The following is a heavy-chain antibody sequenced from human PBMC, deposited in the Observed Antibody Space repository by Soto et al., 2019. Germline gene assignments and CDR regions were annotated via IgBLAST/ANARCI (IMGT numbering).Heavy chain of an antibody. CDR1: GFTFSNYA. J-gene: IGHJ4*02. V-gene: IGHV3-33*01. D-gene: IGHD6-19*01. Sequence: VQLVESGGGVVQPGRSLRLSCAASGFTFSNYAMHWVRQAPGKGLEWVAVIWYDGSNIYYADSVKGRFTISRDNSKNTLYLQMNSLRAEDTAVYYCARHESSGWDYWGQGTLVTVSS. CDR3: ARHESSGWDY. CDR2: IWYDGSNI.